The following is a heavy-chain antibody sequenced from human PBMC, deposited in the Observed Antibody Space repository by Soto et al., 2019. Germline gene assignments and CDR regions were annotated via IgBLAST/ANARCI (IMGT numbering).Heavy chain of an antibody. J-gene: IGHJ4*02. D-gene: IGHD3-16*01. V-gene: IGHV4-31*03. CDR1: GGSISSGGYY. CDR3: ARGVLH. Sequence: QVQLQESGPGLVKPSQTLSLTCTVSGGSISSGGYYWSWIRQHPGKGLEWIGSISYSGSTYYNPSVKSRVTRSVDTSKNQFCLQLSAVTAADTAVYYCARGVLHWGQGTLVTVSS. CDR2: ISYSGST.